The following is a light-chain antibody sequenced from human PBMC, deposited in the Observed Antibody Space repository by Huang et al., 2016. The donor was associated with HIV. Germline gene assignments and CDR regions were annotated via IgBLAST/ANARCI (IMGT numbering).Light chain of an antibody. V-gene: IGKV3-11*01. J-gene: IGKJ4*01. CDR3: QQRVNGLT. CDR2: DAS. CDR1: QNINTH. Sequence: EIVLTQSPATLSFFPGQSVSLSCRASQNINTHLAWYQQRPGQPPRLLIYDASSRDPGVAARFSGSGSGTDFTLTISSLESEDFATYYCQQRVNGLTFGGGTKV.